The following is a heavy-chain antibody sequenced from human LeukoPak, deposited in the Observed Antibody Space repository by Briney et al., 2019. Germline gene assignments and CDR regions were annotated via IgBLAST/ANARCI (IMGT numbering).Heavy chain of an antibody. CDR2: ISAYNGNT. V-gene: IGHV1-18*01. Sequence: ASVKVSCKASGYTFTSYDINWVRQAPGQGLEWMGWISAYNGNTNYAQKLQGRVTMTTDTSTSTAYMELRSLRSDDTAVYYCARHQEGGSDFWSFDPWGQGTLVTVSS. D-gene: IGHD3-3*01. CDR3: ARHQEGGSDFWSFDP. CDR1: GYTFTSYD. J-gene: IGHJ5*02.